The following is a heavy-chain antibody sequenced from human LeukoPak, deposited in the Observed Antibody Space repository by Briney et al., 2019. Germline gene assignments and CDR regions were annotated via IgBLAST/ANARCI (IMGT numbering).Heavy chain of an antibody. CDR2: TSGSGSSP. V-gene: IGHV3-23*01. CDR3: AKTTGGNAYDYIHY. D-gene: IGHD5-12*01. CDR1: GFTFNSYA. J-gene: IGHJ4*02. Sequence: GGSLRLSRAASGFTFNSYAMSWVRQAPGKGLEWVSATSGSGSSPNYSDSVKGRFTISRDNSKNTLYLQMNSLRAEDTALYYCAKTTGGNAYDYIHYWGQGTLVTVSS.